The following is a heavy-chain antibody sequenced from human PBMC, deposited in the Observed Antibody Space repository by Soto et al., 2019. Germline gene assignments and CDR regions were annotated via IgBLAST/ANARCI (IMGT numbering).Heavy chain of an antibody. CDR2: INPDNGDT. J-gene: IGHJ6*03. CDR3: ASGVRVSAYLDYYMDV. D-gene: IGHD3-10*02. Sequence: QVQLVQSGAEVKKPGASLKVSCKASGYTFSNFGVSWVRQAPGQGLEWIGWINPDNGDTNYGQKLQGRATMTADSFTSTAYMEVRGLRSDDTAVYYCASGVRVSAYLDYYMDVWGEGTTVTVSS. CDR1: GYTFSNFG. V-gene: IGHV1-18*01.